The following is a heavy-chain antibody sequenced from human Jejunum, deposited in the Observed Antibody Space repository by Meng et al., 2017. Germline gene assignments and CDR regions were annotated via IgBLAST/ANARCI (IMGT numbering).Heavy chain of an antibody. CDR3: TDGLNL. CDR2: VKSKTHGGTT. V-gene: IGHV3-15*01. D-gene: IGHD4-17*01. Sequence: GGSLRLSCAASGFSFSSAWMSWVRQAPGRGLEWIGHVKSKTHGGTTEYAAPVQDRITVSRDDSKTTVYLQMNSLKTEDTAVYYCTDGLNLWGPGTMVTVSS. CDR1: GFSFSSAW. J-gene: IGHJ3*01.